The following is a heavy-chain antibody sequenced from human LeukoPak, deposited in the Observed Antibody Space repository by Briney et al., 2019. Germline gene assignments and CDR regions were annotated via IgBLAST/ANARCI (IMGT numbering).Heavy chain of an antibody. CDR1: GFTVSSNY. D-gene: IGHD6-13*01. CDR3: ARDKTLYSTYVDY. Sequence: GGSLRLSCAASGFTVSSNYMSWVRQAPGKGLEWVSVIYSGGSTYYADSVKGRFTISRDNSKNTLYLQMNSLRAEDTAVYYCARDKTLYSTYVDYWGQGTLVTVSS. CDR2: IYSGGST. V-gene: IGHV3-53*01. J-gene: IGHJ4*02.